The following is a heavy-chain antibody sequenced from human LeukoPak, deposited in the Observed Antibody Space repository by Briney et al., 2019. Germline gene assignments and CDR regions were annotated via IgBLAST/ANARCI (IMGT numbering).Heavy chain of an antibody. CDR2: TNPNSGGT. Sequence: ASVKVSCKASGYTFTGYYMHWVRQAPGQGLEWMGWTNPNSGGTNYAPKFQGRVTVTRDTSISTAYMELSRLRSDDTAVYYCARLGYCSSTSCYMYLSFDYWGQGTLVTVSS. D-gene: IGHD2-2*02. J-gene: IGHJ4*02. V-gene: IGHV1-2*02. CDR1: GYTFTGYY. CDR3: ARLGYCSSTSCYMYLSFDY.